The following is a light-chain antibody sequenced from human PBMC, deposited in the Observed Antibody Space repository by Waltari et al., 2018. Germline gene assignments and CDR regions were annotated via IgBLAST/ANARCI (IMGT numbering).Light chain of an antibody. J-gene: IGLJ1*01. CDR1: SSDVGGFNY. V-gene: IGLV2-11*01. Sequence: QSALTQPRSVSGSPGQSVTISCTGTSSDVGGFNYVSWYQQHPGKAPKLMIYDVNKRPSGVPDRFSGSKSGNTASLTIFGLQAEDDADYYCCSYAGSPYVFGTGTKVTVL. CDR2: DVN. CDR3: CSYAGSPYV.